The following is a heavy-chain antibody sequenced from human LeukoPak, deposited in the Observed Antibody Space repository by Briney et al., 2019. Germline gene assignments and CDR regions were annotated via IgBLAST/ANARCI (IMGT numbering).Heavy chain of an antibody. CDR2: MNQDGSEK. CDR1: GFTFSESW. D-gene: IGHD3-16*01. Sequence: GGSLRLSCAASGFTFSESWMSWVRQAPGKGLERVANMNQDGSEKDYVDSVKGRFTISRDNARNSLYLQMGSLRAEDTAVYYCATYTHWVAGDVWGQGTTVTVSS. V-gene: IGHV3-7*01. J-gene: IGHJ6*02. CDR3: ATYTHWVAGDV.